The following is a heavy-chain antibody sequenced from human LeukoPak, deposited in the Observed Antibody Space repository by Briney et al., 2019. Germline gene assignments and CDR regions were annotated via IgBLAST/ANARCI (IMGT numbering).Heavy chain of an antibody. CDR1: GFTFSSYA. CDR3: AKDRGGSSSWFDAFDI. CDR2: ISYDGSNK. D-gene: IGHD6-13*01. J-gene: IGHJ3*02. Sequence: GRSLRLACAASGFTFSSYAMHWVRQAPGKGLEWVAVISYDGSNKYYADSVKGRFTISRDNSKNTLYLQMNSLRAEDTAVYYCAKDRGGSSSWFDAFDIWGQGTMVTVSS. V-gene: IGHV3-30-3*01.